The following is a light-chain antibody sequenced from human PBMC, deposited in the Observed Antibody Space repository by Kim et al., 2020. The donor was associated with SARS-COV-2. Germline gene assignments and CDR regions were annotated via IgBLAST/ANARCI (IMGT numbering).Light chain of an antibody. CDR1: QSISTW. CDR3: QQYHRYSRT. Sequence: SASVGDRVTITCRASQSISTWLAWYQQKPGKAPKLLIYDASSLESGVPSRFSGSGSGTEFTLTISSLQPDDFATYYCQQYHRYSRTFGQGTKLEI. CDR2: DAS. J-gene: IGKJ2*01. V-gene: IGKV1-5*01.